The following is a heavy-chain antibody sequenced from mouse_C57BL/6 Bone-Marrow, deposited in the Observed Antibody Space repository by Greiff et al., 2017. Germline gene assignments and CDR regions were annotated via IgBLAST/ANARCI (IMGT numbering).Heavy chain of an antibody. V-gene: IGHV3-6*01. CDR3: ARSTPDYYGSIYFDD. J-gene: IGHJ2*01. Sequence: EVKLMESGPGLVKPSQSLSLTCSVTGYSITSGYYWNWIRQFPGNKLEWMGYISYDGSNNYNPSLKNRISITRDTSKNQFFLKLNSVTTEDTATYYCARSTPDYYGSIYFDDWGQGTTLTVSS. CDR2: ISYDGSN. CDR1: GYSITSGYY. D-gene: IGHD1-1*01.